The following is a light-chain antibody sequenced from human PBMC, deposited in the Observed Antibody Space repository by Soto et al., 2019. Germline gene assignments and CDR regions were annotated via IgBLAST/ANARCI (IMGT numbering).Light chain of an antibody. CDR2: AAS. J-gene: IGKJ1*01. CDR1: QSIRSH. CDR3: QQSYSTPRM. V-gene: IGKV1-39*01. Sequence: DIQMTQSPSSLSASIGDRVTITCRASQSIRSHLNWYQQKQGKAPELLIYAASSLQSGIPSRFSGSGSETDFTLTISSLQPEDFATYYCQQSYSTPRMFGQGTKVEIK.